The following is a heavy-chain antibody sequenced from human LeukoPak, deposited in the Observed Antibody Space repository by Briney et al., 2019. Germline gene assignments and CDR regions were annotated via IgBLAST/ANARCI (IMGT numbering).Heavy chain of an antibody. J-gene: IGHJ6*02. D-gene: IGHD6-19*01. Sequence: GGSLRLSCAASGFTFSSYGMHWVRQAPGKGLEWVSAISGSGGSTYYADSVKGRFTISRDNSKNTLYLQMNSLRAEDTAVYYCAKSSRGGSGWSRITWGSYYYYYGMDVWGQGTTVTVSS. CDR2: ISGSGGST. CDR3: AKSSRGGSGWSRITWGSYYYYYGMDV. CDR1: GFTFSSYG. V-gene: IGHV3-23*01.